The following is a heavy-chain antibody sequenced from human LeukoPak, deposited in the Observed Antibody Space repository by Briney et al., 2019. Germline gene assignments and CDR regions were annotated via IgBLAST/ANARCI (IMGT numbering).Heavy chain of an antibody. CDR1: GFTFDGYA. CDR3: AKDTPDSSAYYLEN. J-gene: IGHJ4*02. V-gene: IGHV3-9*01. D-gene: IGHD3-22*01. Sequence: GGSLRLSCAASGFTFDGYAMHWVRQAPGKGLEWVSGISWNSGSIGYADSVKGRFTISRDNAKNSLYLQMNSLRAEDTAVYYCAKDTPDSSAYYLENWGQGTLVTVSS. CDR2: ISWNSGSI.